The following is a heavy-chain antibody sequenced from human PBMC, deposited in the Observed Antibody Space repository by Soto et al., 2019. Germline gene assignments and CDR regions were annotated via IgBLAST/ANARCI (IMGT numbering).Heavy chain of an antibody. CDR1: GFTFSSYA. CDR3: AKRTVAKNFAY. CDR2: ISGSGGTT. D-gene: IGHD5-12*01. V-gene: IGHV3-23*01. Sequence: GGSLRLSCAASGFTFSSYAMSWVRQAPGKGLEWVSAISGSGGTTYYADSVKGRFTISRDNSKNTLFLQMNSLRAEDTAVYYCAKRTVAKNFAYWGQGTLVTVSS. J-gene: IGHJ4*02.